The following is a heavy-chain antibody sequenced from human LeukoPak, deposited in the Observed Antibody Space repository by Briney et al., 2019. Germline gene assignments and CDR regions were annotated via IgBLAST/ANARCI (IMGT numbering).Heavy chain of an antibody. J-gene: IGHJ4*02. D-gene: IGHD3-10*01. Sequence: GGSLRLSCAASGFTFSSYGMHWVRQAPGKGLKWVAVISYDGSNKYYADSVKGRFTISRDNSKNTLYLQMNSLRAEDTAVYYCAKTLSTARGGSGFDYWGQGTLVTVSS. CDR3: AKTLSTARGGSGFDY. CDR2: ISYDGSNK. CDR1: GFTFSSYG. V-gene: IGHV3-30*18.